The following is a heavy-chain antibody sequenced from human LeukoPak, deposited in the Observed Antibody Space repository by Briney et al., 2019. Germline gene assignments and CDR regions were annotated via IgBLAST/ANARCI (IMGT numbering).Heavy chain of an antibody. J-gene: IGHJ3*02. Sequence: GGSLRLSCAASGFTFSTCWMHWVRHAPGRGLMWVSRINSDASSTSYADSVTGRFTVSRDNAKNTLFLQMNSLRAEDTAVYYCARRIVTYYYDSSGSLDAFDIWGQGTMVTVSS. CDR2: INSDASST. CDR1: GFTFSTCW. CDR3: ARRIVTYYYDSSGSLDAFDI. D-gene: IGHD3-22*01. V-gene: IGHV3-74*01.